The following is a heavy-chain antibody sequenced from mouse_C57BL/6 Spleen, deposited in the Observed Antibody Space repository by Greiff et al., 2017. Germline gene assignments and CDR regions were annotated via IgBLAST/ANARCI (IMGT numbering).Heavy chain of an antibody. Sequence: EVMLVESGPGLAKPSQTLSLTCSVTGYSITSDYWNWIRKFPGNKLEYMGYISYSGSTYYNPSLKSRISITRDTSKNQYYLQLNSVTTEDTATYYCARYPSGYGSSYDWYFDVWGTGTTVTVSS. CDR1: GYSITSDY. CDR2: ISYSGST. J-gene: IGHJ1*03. D-gene: IGHD1-1*01. V-gene: IGHV3-8*01. CDR3: ARYPSGYGSSYDWYFDV.